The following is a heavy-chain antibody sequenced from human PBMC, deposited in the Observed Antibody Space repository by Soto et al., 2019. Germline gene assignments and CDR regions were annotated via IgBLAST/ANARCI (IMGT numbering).Heavy chain of an antibody. CDR1: GGTFSSYA. Sequence: SVKVSCKASGGTFSSYAISWVRQAPGQGLEWMGGIIPIFGTANYAQKFQGRVTITADESTSTAYMELSSLRSEDTAVYYCARDGRSSSMENWFDPWGQGTLVTVSS. D-gene: IGHD6-6*01. CDR2: IIPIFGTA. J-gene: IGHJ5*02. CDR3: ARDGRSSSMENWFDP. V-gene: IGHV1-69*13.